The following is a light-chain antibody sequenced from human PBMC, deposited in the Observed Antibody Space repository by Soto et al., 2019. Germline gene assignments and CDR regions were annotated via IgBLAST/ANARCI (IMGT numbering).Light chain of an antibody. J-gene: IGKJ2*01. Sequence: EIVLTQSPATLSLSPGERATLSCRASQSVSSYLAWYQQKPCQAPRLLIYDASNRTTGIPARLSGSGSGTDFALTISSLEPEDFAVYYCQQRSNCPPYTFGQGTKLEIK. V-gene: IGKV3-11*01. CDR2: DAS. CDR3: QQRSNCPPYT. CDR1: QSVSSY.